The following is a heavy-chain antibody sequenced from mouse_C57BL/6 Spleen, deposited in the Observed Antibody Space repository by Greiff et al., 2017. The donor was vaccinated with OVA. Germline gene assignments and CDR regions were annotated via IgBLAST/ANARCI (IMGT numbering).Heavy chain of an antibody. CDR1: GYAFSSYW. V-gene: IGHV1-80*01. J-gene: IGHJ2*01. CDR2: IYPGDGDT. Sequence: QVQLKQSGAELVKPGASVKISCKASGYAFSSYWMNWVKQRPGKGLEWIGQIYPGDGDTNYNGKFKGKATLTADKSSSTAYMQLSSLTSEDSAVYFCARSHYGSPYFDYWGQGTTLTVSS. CDR3: ARSHYGSPYFDY. D-gene: IGHD1-1*01.